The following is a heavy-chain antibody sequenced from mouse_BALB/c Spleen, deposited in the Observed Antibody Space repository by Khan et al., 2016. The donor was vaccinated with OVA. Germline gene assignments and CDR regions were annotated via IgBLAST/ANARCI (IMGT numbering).Heavy chain of an antibody. CDR3: AGTSYYGNYYFDY. CDR1: GDSITSGY. D-gene: IGHD2-10*01. CDR2: ISYSGST. Sequence: EVQLQESGPSLVKPSQTLSLTCSVTGDSITSGYWNWIRKFPGNKLEYMGYISYSGSTYYNPSLKSRLSITRDTSKNQHDLQLNSTTTEDSATYYCAGTSYYGNYYFDYWGQGTTLTVSS. V-gene: IGHV3-8*02. J-gene: IGHJ2*01.